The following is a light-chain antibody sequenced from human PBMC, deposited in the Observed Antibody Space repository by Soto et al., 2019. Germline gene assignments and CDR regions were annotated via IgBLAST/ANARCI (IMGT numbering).Light chain of an antibody. CDR1: QSISSD. V-gene: IGKV1-39*01. CDR3: QQIYSIPIT. CDR2: GAS. Sequence: QMTQSPFSLSASVGDRVTITCRTSQSISSDLKWYQQKTGRAPKLLIYGASTLQSGVPSRFSGSGSGTHFTLTISSVQPEDFATYYCQQIYSIPITFGQGTRLEIK. J-gene: IGKJ5*01.